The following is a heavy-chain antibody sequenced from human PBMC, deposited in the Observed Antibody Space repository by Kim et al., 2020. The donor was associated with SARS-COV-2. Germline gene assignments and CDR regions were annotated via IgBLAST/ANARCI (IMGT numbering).Heavy chain of an antibody. J-gene: IGHJ4*02. D-gene: IGHD6-13*01. CDR3: ARGTYSSSWYGAPRLDY. CDR1: GGSFSGYY. CDR2: INHSGST. V-gene: IGHV4-34*01. Sequence: SETLSLTCAVYGGSFSGYYWSWIRQPPGKGLEWIGEINHSGSTNYNPSLKSRVTISVDTSKNQFSLKLSSVTAADTAVYYCARGTYSSSWYGAPRLDYWGQGTLVTVSS.